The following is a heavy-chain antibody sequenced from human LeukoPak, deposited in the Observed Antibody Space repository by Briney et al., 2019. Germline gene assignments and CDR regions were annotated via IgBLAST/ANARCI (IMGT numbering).Heavy chain of an antibody. CDR1: GFTFSSYA. CDR2: ISYDGSNK. J-gene: IGHJ3*02. CDR3: ARGALPTDAFDI. Sequence: PGGSLRLSCAASGFTFSSYAMHWVRQAPGKGLEWVAVISYDGSNKYYADSVKGRFTISRDNSKNTLYLQMNSLGAEDTAVYYCARGALPTDAFDIWGQGTMVTVSS. V-gene: IGHV3-30*04.